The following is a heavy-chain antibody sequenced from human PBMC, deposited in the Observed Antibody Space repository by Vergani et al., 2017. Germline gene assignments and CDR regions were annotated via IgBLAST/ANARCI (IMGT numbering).Heavy chain of an antibody. CDR2: IRADTGDK. CDR1: GYTFFNYG. CDR3: ARDGTYYYGSGSFYLFDY. D-gene: IGHD3-10*01. J-gene: IGHJ4*02. Sequence: QVHLVQSGPEVKRPGASVTVSCKTSGYTFFNYGVNWLRRAPGQGVEWLGWIRADTGDKKYSERLQDRVTLTTDSSTNTAYMELRSLKSDDTAVYYCARDGTYYYGSGSFYLFDYWGQGTLVTVSS. V-gene: IGHV1-18*04.